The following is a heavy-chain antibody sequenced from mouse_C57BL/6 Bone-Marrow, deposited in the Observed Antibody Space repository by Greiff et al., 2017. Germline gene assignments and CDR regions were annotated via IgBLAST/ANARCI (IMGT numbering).Heavy chain of an antibody. Sequence: VQLQQSGAELVRPGSSVKMSCKTSGYTFTSYGINWVKQRPGQGLEWIGYIYIGNGYTEYNEKFKGKATLTSDTSSSTSNMQLSSLTSEDSAIXVVARGGYYYDYPYFDYWGQGTTLTVSS. CDR2: IYIGNGYT. J-gene: IGHJ2*01. V-gene: IGHV1-58*01. CDR1: GYTFTSYG. D-gene: IGHD2-4*01. CDR3: ARGGYYYDYPYFDY.